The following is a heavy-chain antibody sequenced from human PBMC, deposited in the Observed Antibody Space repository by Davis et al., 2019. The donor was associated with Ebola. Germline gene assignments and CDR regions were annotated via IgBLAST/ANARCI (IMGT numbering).Heavy chain of an antibody. Sequence: GESLKISCAASGFTFSSAWMNWVRQAPGKELEWVGRIKSKRDGETTDYAEPVKGRFTISRDDVKNTMYLQMSSLETEDTAVYYCGTGWTVTAHDGYWGQGTLVTVSS. CDR3: GTGWTVTAHDGY. D-gene: IGHD3/OR15-3a*01. CDR2: IKSKRDGETT. J-gene: IGHJ4*02. V-gene: IGHV3-15*01. CDR1: GFTFSSAW.